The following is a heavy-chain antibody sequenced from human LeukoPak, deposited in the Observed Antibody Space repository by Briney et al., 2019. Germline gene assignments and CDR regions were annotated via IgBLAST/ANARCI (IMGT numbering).Heavy chain of an antibody. J-gene: IGHJ6*03. CDR1: GGSISSHY. D-gene: IGHD1-26*01. V-gene: IGHV4-59*11. Sequence: SETLSLTCPVSGGSISSHYWIWVRQSPEKGLEWLGDMSSSGSTSYNPSLRSRVTISLDTSKNQFSLNLSSVTTADAAVYYCARWALRGYYAFFYMDVCGKGTTVTVSS. CDR2: MSSSGST. CDR3: ARWALRGYYAFFYMDV.